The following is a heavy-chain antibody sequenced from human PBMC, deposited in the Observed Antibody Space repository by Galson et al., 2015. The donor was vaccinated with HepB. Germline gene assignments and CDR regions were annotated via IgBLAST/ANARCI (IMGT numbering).Heavy chain of an antibody. CDR3: TRGVPSSWPVLGDWYGMDV. Sequence: SLRLSCAASGFTFGDYAMSWVRQAPGKGLEWVGFIRSKAYGGTTEYAASVKGRFTISRDDSKSIAYLQMNSLKTEDTAVYYCTRGVPSSWPVLGDWYGMDVWGQGTTVTVSS. J-gene: IGHJ6*02. CDR2: IRSKAYGGTT. CDR1: GFTFGDYA. V-gene: IGHV3-49*04. D-gene: IGHD6-13*01.